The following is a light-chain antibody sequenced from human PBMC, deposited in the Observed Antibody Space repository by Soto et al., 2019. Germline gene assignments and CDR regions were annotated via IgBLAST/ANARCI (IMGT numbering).Light chain of an antibody. CDR2: GVN. CDR3: SSYAGSNNLGV. V-gene: IGLV2-8*01. CDR1: SSDVGAYNY. J-gene: IGLJ2*01. Sequence: QSALTQPPSASGSPGQSVTISCTGTSSDVGAYNYVSWYQQHPGKAPKLIIYGVNKRPSGVPGRFSGSKSGNTASLTVSGLQAEDGADYYCSSYAGSNNLGVFGGGTKVTVL.